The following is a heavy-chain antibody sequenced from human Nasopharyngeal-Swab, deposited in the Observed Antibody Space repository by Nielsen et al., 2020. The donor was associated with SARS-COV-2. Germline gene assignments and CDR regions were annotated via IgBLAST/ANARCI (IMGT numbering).Heavy chain of an antibody. Sequence: SVKVSCKASGGTFSSYAISWVRQAPGQGLEWMGGISPIFGTANYAQKFQGRVTITADESTSTAYMELSSLRSEDTAVYYCARGPYYDILTGYYPFDYWGQGTLVTVSS. V-gene: IGHV1-69*13. CDR3: ARGPYYDILTGYYPFDY. CDR2: ISPIFGTA. CDR1: GGTFSSYA. D-gene: IGHD3-9*01. J-gene: IGHJ4*02.